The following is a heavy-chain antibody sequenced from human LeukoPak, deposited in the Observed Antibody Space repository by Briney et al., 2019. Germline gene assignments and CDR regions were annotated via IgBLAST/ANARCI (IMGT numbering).Heavy chain of an antibody. Sequence: SVKVSCKASGGTFSSYAISWVRQAPGQGLEWMGRIIPILGIANYAQKFQGRVTITADESMSTAYMELSSLRSEDTAVYYCASPGVTYYYYGMDVWGQGTTVTVSS. CDR2: IIPILGIA. CDR1: GGTFSSYA. D-gene: IGHD4-23*01. CDR3: ASPGVTYYYYGMDV. V-gene: IGHV1-69*04. J-gene: IGHJ6*02.